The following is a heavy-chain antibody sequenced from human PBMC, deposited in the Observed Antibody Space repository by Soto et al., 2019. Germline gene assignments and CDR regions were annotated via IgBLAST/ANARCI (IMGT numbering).Heavy chain of an antibody. CDR3: AKDNLDIVLMGHTKYYFEY. V-gene: IGHV3-30*18. D-gene: IGHD2-8*01. J-gene: IGHJ4*02. CDR2: ISYDGSNK. CDR1: GFTFSSYG. Sequence: QVQLVESGGGVVQPGRSLRLSCAASGFTFSSYGMHWVRQAPGKGLEWVAVISYDGSNKYYADSVKGRFTISRDNSKNTHYLQMNSLRAEDTAVYYCAKDNLDIVLMGHTKYYFEYWGQGTLVTVSS.